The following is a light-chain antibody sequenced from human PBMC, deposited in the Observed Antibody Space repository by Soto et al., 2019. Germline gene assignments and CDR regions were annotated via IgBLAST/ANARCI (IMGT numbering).Light chain of an antibody. V-gene: IGLV1-40*01. CDR1: SSNIGAGYD. Sequence: QPVLTQPPSVSGAPGQRVTISCTGSSSNIGAGYDVHWYQQLPGTAPKLLIYINRNRPSGVPDRFSGSKSGTSASLAITGLQAEDEADYYCQSYDSSLSGYVFGTGTKVTVL. J-gene: IGLJ1*01. CDR2: INR. CDR3: QSYDSSLSGYV.